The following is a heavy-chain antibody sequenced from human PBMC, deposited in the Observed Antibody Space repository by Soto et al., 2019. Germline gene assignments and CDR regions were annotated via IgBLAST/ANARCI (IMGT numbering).Heavy chain of an antibody. CDR3: ASQYDFWSRYYTQVDY. V-gene: IGHV3-48*01. CDR2: ISSSSSTI. J-gene: IGHJ4*02. Sequence: EVQLVESGGGLVQPGGSLRLSCAASGFTFSSYSMNWVRQAPGKGLEWVSYISSSSSTIYYADSVKGRFTISRDNAKNSLYLQMNSLRAEDTAVYYCASQYDFWSRYYTQVDYWGQGTLVTVSS. CDR1: GFTFSSYS. D-gene: IGHD3-3*01.